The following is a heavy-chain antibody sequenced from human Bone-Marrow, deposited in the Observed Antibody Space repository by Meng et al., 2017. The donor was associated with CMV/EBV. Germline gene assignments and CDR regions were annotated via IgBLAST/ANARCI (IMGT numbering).Heavy chain of an antibody. Sequence: ASVKVSCKASGYTFTSYYMHWVRQAPGQGLEWMGIINPSGGSTSYAQKFQGRVTMTRDTSTSTVYMELSSLRSEDTAVYYCARDGYYDSSGRRGDAFDIWGQGTRVTV. CDR3: ARDGYYDSSGRRGDAFDI. D-gene: IGHD3-22*01. V-gene: IGHV1-46*01. CDR2: INPSGGST. CDR1: GYTFTSYY. J-gene: IGHJ3*02.